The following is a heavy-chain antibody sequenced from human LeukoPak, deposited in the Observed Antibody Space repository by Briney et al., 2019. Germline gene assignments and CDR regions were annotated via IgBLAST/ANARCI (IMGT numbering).Heavy chain of an antibody. D-gene: IGHD5-18*01. CDR2: IYSGGST. CDR1: GFTVSSNY. V-gene: IGHV3-53*01. CDR3: AKDLPYSASMGFDY. J-gene: IGHJ4*02. Sequence: GGSLRLSCAASGFTVSSNYMSWVRQAPGKGLEWVSVIYSGGSTYYADSVKGRFTISRDNSKNTLYLQMNSLRAEDTAVYYCAKDLPYSASMGFDYWGQGTLVTVSS.